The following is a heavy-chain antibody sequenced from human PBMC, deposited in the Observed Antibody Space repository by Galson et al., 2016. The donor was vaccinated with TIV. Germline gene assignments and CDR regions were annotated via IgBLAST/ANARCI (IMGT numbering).Heavy chain of an antibody. J-gene: IGHJ6*03. V-gene: IGHV1-69*13. CDR3: ARGPYYYHSYTDV. CDR2: IIAIFGVA. Sequence: SVKVSCKASGGPFRSYAISWVRQAPGQGLEWMGGIIAIFGVANYAQKFQGRVTITADEPTSTVYMELSSLRSEDTAVYYCARGPYYYHSYTDVWGKGTTVTVSS. CDR1: GGPFRSYA.